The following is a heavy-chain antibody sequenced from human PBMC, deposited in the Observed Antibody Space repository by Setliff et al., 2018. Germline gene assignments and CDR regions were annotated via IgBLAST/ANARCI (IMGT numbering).Heavy chain of an antibody. J-gene: IGHJ6*03. CDR2: IYYSGST. Sequence: ETLSLTGRVSGGSISSGNYYWGLIRQPPGKGREWVATIYYSGSTYSNPSLKSRLIISVDAPDNQFSVKLSSVTAADTAVYYCARHKSNGSGSYPSLYMDVWGKGIMVTVSS. CDR3: ARHKSNGSGSYPSLYMDV. V-gene: IGHV4-39*01. D-gene: IGHD3-10*01. CDR1: GGSISSGNYY.